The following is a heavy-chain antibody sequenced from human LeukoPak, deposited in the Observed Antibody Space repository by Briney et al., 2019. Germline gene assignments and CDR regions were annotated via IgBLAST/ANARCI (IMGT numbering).Heavy chain of an antibody. V-gene: IGHV1-69*04. J-gene: IGHJ6*02. CDR2: IIPILGIA. CDR3: ARSYDFWSGKETYYYYYGMDV. CDR1: GGTFSSYA. D-gene: IGHD3-3*01. Sequence: ASVKVSCKASGGTFSSYAISWVRQAPGQGLEWRGRIIPILGIANYAQKFQGRVTITADKSTSTAYMELSSLRSEDTAVYYCARSYDFWSGKETYYYYYGMDVWGQGTTVTVSS.